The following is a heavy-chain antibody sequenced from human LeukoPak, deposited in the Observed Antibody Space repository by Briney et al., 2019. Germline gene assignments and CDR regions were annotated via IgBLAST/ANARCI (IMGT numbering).Heavy chain of an antibody. CDR1: GFNFSSYG. J-gene: IGHJ4*02. CDR3: ARDSLPMAVTGPFDH. CDR2: IWFDGSNI. Sequence: GGSLRFSCAASGFNFSSYGMHWVRQAPGKGLEWVTSIWFDGSNIHYADSVKGRVTISTDNSTSALYLQMNSLRAEDTAIYYCARDSLPMAVTGPFDHWGPGALVTVS. V-gene: IGHV3-33*01. D-gene: IGHD6-19*01.